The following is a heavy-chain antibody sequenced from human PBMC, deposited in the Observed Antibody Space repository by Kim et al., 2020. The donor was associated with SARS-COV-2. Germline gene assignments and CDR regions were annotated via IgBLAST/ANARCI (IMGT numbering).Heavy chain of an antibody. D-gene: IGHD3-10*01. Sequence: GGSLRLSCAASGFTFSSYWMSWVRQAPGKGLEWVAYIKQDSSEKYYADSVKGRFTISRDNAKNSLYLQMNSLRAEDTAVYYCARDRDGLLWFGADVDYWGQATLVGDCS. J-gene: IGHJ4*02. CDR1: GFTFSSYW. V-gene: IGHV3-7*01. CDR2: IKQDSSEK. CDR3: ARDRDGLLWFGADVDY.